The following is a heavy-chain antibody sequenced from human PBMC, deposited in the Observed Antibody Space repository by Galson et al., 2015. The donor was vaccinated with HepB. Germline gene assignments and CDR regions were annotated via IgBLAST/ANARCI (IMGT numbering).Heavy chain of an antibody. J-gene: IGHJ4*02. CDR2: ISYDGNNE. CDR3: ARGGKWLQGCDY. D-gene: IGHD5-24*01. Sequence: SLRLSCAASGFTLSNYAIHWVRQAPGKGLEWVAVISYDGNNEYYADSVKGRFTISRDNSKNTLYLQMNSLRAEDTALYYCARGGKWLQGCDYWGQGTLVTVSS. V-gene: IGHV3-30*04. CDR1: GFTLSNYA.